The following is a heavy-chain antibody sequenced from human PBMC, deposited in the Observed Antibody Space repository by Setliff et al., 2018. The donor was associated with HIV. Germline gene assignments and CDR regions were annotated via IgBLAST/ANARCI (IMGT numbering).Heavy chain of an antibody. CDR3: ARDRVEVVVEPEADIISHYYYMDV. V-gene: IGHV4-38-2*02. CDR2: LYHGGST. D-gene: IGHD2-21*01. CDR1: GYFISSGYY. J-gene: IGHJ6*03. Sequence: SETLSLTCAVSGYFISSGYYWGWIRQPPGKGLEWIGYLYHGGSTNYNPSLKSRVTISVDTSKNQLSLKLNSVTAADTAVYYCARDRVEVVVEPEADIISHYYYMDVWGKGTTVTVSS.